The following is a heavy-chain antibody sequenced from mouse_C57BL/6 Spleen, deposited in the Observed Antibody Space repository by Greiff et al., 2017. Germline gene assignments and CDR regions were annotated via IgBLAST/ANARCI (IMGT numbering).Heavy chain of an antibody. CDR3: ARPDYAYAMDY. CDR1: GFTFSSYG. D-gene: IGHD2-4*01. V-gene: IGHV5-6*01. Sequence: EVQLVESGGDLVKPGGSLKLSCAASGFTFSSYGMSWVRQTPDKRLEWVATISSGGSYTYYPDSVKGRVTISRDNDKNTLYLQMSSLKSEDTAMYYCARPDYAYAMDYWGQGTSVSVSS. J-gene: IGHJ4*01. CDR2: ISSGGSYT.